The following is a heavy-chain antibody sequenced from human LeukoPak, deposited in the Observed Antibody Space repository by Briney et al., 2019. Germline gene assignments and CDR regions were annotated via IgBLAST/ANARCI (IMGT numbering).Heavy chain of an antibody. Sequence: SVKLSCKASGGTFSSYTISWVRQAPGQGLEWMGRINPILGIANYAQKLQGRLTITADNSKNTAYMELSSLRSEDTAVYYCASAMMIVGAFDIWGQGTVVTVSS. CDR3: ASAMMIVGAFDI. V-gene: IGHV1-69*02. CDR1: GGTFSSYT. D-gene: IGHD3-22*01. J-gene: IGHJ3*02. CDR2: INPILGIA.